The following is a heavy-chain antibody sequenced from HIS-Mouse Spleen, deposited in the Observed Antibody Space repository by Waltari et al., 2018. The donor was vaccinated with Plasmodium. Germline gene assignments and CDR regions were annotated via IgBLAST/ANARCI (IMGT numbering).Heavy chain of an antibody. Sequence: EVQLVESGGGLIQPGGSLRLSCAASGFTVSSNYMSWVRQAPGKGREWVAVIYSGGSTYYADSVKGRFTISRDNSKNTLYLQMNSLRAEDTAVYYCARGMKSSSSAVDIWGQGTMVTVSS. CDR1: GFTVSSNY. CDR3: ARGMKSSSSAVDI. D-gene: IGHD6-6*01. CDR2: IYSGGST. V-gene: IGHV3-53*01. J-gene: IGHJ3*02.